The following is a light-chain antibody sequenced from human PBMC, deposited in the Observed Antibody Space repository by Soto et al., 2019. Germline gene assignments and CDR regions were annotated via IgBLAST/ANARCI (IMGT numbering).Light chain of an antibody. J-gene: IGKJ5*01. CDR2: KVS. V-gene: IGKV2-30*02. CDR1: QSLVHSDGIAY. CDR3: MQGTHWPIT. Sequence: DVVSTQSPLCLPFTLLQPACISCRSNQSLVHSDGIAYFSWFQQRPGRSPRRLIYKVSNRDSGVPARFSGSGSGTDFALKISRVEAQDVGVYYCMQGTHWPITFGQGTRLEIK.